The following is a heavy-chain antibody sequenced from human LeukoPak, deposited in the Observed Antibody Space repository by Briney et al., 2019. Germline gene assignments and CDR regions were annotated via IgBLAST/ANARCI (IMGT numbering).Heavy chain of an antibody. CDR1: GFTFSSYG. Sequence: GGSLRLSCAASGFTFSSYGMHWVRQAPGKGLEWVAVIWYDGSNKYYADSVKGRFTISRDKSKNTLYLQMNSLRAEDTAVYYCARDPLRVRPGFYYYGMDVWGQGTTVTVSS. CDR2: IWYDGSNK. V-gene: IGHV3-33*01. J-gene: IGHJ6*02. D-gene: IGHD3-10*01. CDR3: ARDPLRVRPGFYYYGMDV.